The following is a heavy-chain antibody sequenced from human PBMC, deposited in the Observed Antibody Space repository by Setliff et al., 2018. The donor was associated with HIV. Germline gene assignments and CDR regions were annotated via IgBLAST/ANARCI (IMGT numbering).Heavy chain of an antibody. J-gene: IGHJ4*02. V-gene: IGHV3-74*01. D-gene: IGHD1-7*01. CDR2: INTDGSST. Sequence: GGSLRLSCAASGFTFSNYWMHWVRQAPGKGLVWISRINTDGSSTDYADSVKGRFTMSRDSAKNTLYLQMNSLRVEDTAVYYCVKWNYPNSWGQGTLVTAPQ. CDR1: GFTFSNYW. CDR3: VKWNYPNS.